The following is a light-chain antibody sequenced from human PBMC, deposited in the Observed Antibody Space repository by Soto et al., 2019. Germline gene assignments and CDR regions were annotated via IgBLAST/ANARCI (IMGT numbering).Light chain of an antibody. Sequence: EIVMTQSPATLSVSPGERATLSCRASQSVSSKLAWYQQKPGQAPRLLIYGASTRATGIPARFSGSGSGTEFTFTISSLQSEDFAVYYCQQYNDWPQGTFGQGTKLEIK. J-gene: IGKJ2*01. CDR1: QSVSSK. CDR2: GAS. CDR3: QQYNDWPQGT. V-gene: IGKV3-15*01.